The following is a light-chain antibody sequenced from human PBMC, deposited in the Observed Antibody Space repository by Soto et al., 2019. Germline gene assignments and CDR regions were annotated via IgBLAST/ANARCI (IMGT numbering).Light chain of an antibody. V-gene: IGLV2-8*01. Sequence: QAVPTQPPSASGSPGQSVTISCTGTSSDVGGYKYVSWYQQHPGKAPKLIIYEVSKRPSGVPDRFSGSKSGNTAALTVSGLQAEDEADYYCSSYAGSNDVIFGGGTKVTVL. J-gene: IGLJ2*01. CDR2: EVS. CDR1: SSDVGGYKY. CDR3: SSYAGSNDVI.